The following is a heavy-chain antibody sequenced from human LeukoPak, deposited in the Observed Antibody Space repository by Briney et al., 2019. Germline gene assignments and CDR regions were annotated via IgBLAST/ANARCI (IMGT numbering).Heavy chain of an antibody. CDR1: GGSISSYY. J-gene: IGHJ5*02. CDR2: IYYSGST. Sequence: SETLSLTCTVSGGSISSYYWSWIRQPPGKGLEWIGYIYYSGSTNYNPSLKSRVTISVDTSKNQFSLKLRSLTAADTAVYYCARHVGYGNNWFDPWGQGTLVTISS. D-gene: IGHD5-18*01. V-gene: IGHV4-59*08. CDR3: ARHVGYGNNWFDP.